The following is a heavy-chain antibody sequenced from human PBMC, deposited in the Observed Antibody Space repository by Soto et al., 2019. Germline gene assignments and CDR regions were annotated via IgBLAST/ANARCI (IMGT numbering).Heavy chain of an antibody. CDR3: AKDSGYYDFSGLNC. V-gene: IGHV3-30*18. J-gene: IGHJ4*02. CDR1: GFTFSSYG. CDR2: ISYDGSNK. D-gene: IGHD3-3*01. Sequence: QVQLVESGGGVVQPGRSLRLSCAASGFTFSSYGMHWVRQAPGKGLEWVAVISYDGSNKYYADSVKGRFTISRDNSKNTLYLQMNSLRAEDTAVYYCAKDSGYYDFSGLNCWGQGTLVTVSS.